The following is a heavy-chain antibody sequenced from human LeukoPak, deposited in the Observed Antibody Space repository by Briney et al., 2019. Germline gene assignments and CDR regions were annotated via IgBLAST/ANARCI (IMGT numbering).Heavy chain of an antibody. J-gene: IGHJ4*02. D-gene: IGHD3-10*01. Sequence: SQTLSLTCTVSGGSISSGGYYWSWIRQHPGKGLEWIGYIYYSGSTYYNPSLKSRVTISVDTSKNQFSLKLSSVTAADTAVYYCARDRGSGIRSFDYWGQGTLVTVSS. CDR3: ARDRGSGIRSFDY. CDR1: GGSISSGGYY. V-gene: IGHV4-31*03. CDR2: IYYSGST.